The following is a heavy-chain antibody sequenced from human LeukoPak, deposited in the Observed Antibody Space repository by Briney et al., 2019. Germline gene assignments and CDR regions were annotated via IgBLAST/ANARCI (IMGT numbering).Heavy chain of an antibody. V-gene: IGHV3-74*01. D-gene: IGHD1-7*01. Sequence: TGGSLRLSCAASGFTFSDYWIHWVRQAPGKGLVWVSRINRDGTSTEYADSVRGRFTFSRDNAKNTLYLQMNSLRAEDTAVYYCARDLGSGTPFDYWGQGTLVTVSS. CDR2: INRDGTST. J-gene: IGHJ4*02. CDR3: ARDLGSGTPFDY. CDR1: GFTFSDYW.